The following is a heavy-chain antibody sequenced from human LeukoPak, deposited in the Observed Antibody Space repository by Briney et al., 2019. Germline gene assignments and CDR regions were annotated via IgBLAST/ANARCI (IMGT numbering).Heavy chain of an antibody. Sequence: GASVKVSCKASGGTFSSYAISWVRQAPGQGLEWMGRIIPILGIANYAQKFQGRVTITADKSTSTAYMELSSLRSEDTAVYYCAASDYAFYYYYGMDAWGQGTTVTVSS. J-gene: IGHJ6*02. CDR2: IIPILGIA. CDR3: AASDYAFYYYYGMDA. D-gene: IGHD3-16*01. V-gene: IGHV1-69*04. CDR1: GGTFSSYA.